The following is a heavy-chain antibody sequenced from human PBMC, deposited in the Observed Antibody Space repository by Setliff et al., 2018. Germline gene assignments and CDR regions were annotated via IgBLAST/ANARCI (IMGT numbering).Heavy chain of an antibody. D-gene: IGHD3-10*01. Sequence: SETLSLTCSVYGESFSNNYWSWIRQTPGKGLEWIGESNHSGNTTNHPSLKSRLTMSVDTSKNQFSLKLTSVTASDTAVYYCARASYGWGSHYKIKWFDPWGQGTLVTVSS. CDR2: SNHSGNT. J-gene: IGHJ5*02. CDR1: GESFSNNY. V-gene: IGHV4-34*01. CDR3: ARASYGWGSHYKIKWFDP.